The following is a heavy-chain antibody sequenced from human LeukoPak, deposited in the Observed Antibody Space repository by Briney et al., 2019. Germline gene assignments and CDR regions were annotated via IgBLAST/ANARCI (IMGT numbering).Heavy chain of an antibody. J-gene: IGHJ5*02. CDR1: GGSISSYY. V-gene: IGHV4-59*01. CDR2: IYYSGST. Sequence: KPSETLSLTCTVSGGSISSYYWSWIRQPPGKGLEWIGYIYYSGSTNYNPSLKSRVTISVDTSKNQFSLKLSSVTAADTAVYYCARVLDYYGSGSFGWFDPWGQGNLVTVSS. CDR3: ARVLDYYGSGSFGWFDP. D-gene: IGHD3-10*01.